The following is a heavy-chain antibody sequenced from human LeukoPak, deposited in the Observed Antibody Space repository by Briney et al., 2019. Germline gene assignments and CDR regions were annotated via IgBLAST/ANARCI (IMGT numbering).Heavy chain of an antibody. CDR3: ARDKGSSGYYYYYMDV. Sequence: ASVKVSCKASGYTFTNYGISWVRQAPGQGLEWMGWISAYNGNTNYAQKLQGRVTMTTDTSTSTAYMEPRSLRSDDTAVYYCARDKGSSGYYYYYMDVWGKGTTVTVSS. V-gene: IGHV1-18*01. CDR1: GYTFTNYG. J-gene: IGHJ6*03. CDR2: ISAYNGNT. D-gene: IGHD6-6*01.